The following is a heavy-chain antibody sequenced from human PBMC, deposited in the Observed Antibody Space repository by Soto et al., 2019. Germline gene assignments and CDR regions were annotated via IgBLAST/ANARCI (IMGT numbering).Heavy chain of an antibody. V-gene: IGHV3-7*01. Sequence: GGSLRLSCAASGFTFSSYWMSWVRQAPGKGLEWVANIKQDGSEKYYVDSVKGRFTISRDNAKNSLFLQMNSLRADDTAVYYCARASRWFGELLSYYQYMDVWGKGTTVTVSS. CDR3: ARASRWFGELLSYYQYMDV. J-gene: IGHJ6*03. CDR1: GFTFSSYW. D-gene: IGHD3-10*01. CDR2: IKQDGSEK.